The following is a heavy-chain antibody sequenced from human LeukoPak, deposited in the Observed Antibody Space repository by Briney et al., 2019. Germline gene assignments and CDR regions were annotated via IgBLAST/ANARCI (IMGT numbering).Heavy chain of an antibody. V-gene: IGHV1-69*04. J-gene: IGHJ4*02. Sequence: SVKVSCKASGGTFSSYAISWVRQAPGQGLEWMGRIIPILGIANYAQKFQGRVTITADKSTATAYMELSSLRSEDTAVYFCARGFESSTSYVSDFDFWGQGTLVTVSS. CDR1: GGTFSSYA. CDR3: ARGFESSTSYVSDFDF. CDR2: IIPILGIA. D-gene: IGHD3-16*01.